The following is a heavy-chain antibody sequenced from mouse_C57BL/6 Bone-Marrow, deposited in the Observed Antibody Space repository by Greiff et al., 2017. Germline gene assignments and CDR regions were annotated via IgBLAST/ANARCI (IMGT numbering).Heavy chain of an antibody. J-gene: IGHJ1*03. CDR2: IDPENGDT. Sequence: VQLKESGAELVRPGASVKLSCTASGFNIKDDYMHWVKQRPEQGLEWIGWIDPENGDTEYASKFQGKATITADTSSNTAYMQFSSLTSEDSAIYYCARKRSYWYFEVWGTGTTVTVSS. V-gene: IGHV14-4*01. CDR1: GFNIKDDY. CDR3: ARKRSYWYFEV.